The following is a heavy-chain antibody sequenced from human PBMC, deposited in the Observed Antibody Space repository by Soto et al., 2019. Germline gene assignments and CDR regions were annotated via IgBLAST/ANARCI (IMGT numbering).Heavy chain of an antibody. Sequence: QVQLVQSGAEVKRPGASVKVSCKASGYTFTDYSMHWVRQAPGQGLEWMGWINPNSGSTNYAQKFQGRVTMTRVTSISTAYMELSSLRSDDTALYYCAKDPNIVVVPPTTGGMDVWGQGTTVTVSS. CDR2: INPNSGST. J-gene: IGHJ6*02. CDR3: AKDPNIVVVPPTTGGMDV. D-gene: IGHD2-2*01. V-gene: IGHV1-2*02. CDR1: GYTFTDYS.